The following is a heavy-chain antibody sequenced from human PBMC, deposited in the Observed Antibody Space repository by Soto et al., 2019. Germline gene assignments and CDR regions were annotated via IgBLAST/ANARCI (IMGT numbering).Heavy chain of an antibody. V-gene: IGHV3-9*01. CDR1: GFTFDSYA. CDR2: ISWNSNTI. CDR3: AKDTGPN. Sequence: GGSLRLSCAASGFTFDSYAMHWVRQAPGKGLEWVSGISWNSNTIAYADSVKGRFTISRDNAKNSLYLQMNSLRAEDTAFYYCAKDTGPNWGQGTLVTVSS. J-gene: IGHJ4*02.